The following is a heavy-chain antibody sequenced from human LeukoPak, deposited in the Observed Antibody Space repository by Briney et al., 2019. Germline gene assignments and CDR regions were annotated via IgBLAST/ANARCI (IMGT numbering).Heavy chain of an antibody. D-gene: IGHD1-26*01. V-gene: IGHV3-23*01. Sequence: GGSLRLSCAASGFTYSSYAMSWVRQAPGKGLEWVSAISSSGITYYADSVKGRSTISRDNSKNTLYLQMSSLRAEDTAVYYCAKPGGLVGPKGGAFDIWGQGTMVTVSS. CDR3: AKPGGLVGPKGGAFDI. J-gene: IGHJ3*02. CDR1: GFTYSSYA. CDR2: ISSSGIT.